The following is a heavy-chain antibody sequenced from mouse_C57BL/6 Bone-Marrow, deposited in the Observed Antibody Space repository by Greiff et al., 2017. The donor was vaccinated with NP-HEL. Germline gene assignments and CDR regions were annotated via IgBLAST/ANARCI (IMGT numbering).Heavy chain of an antibody. V-gene: IGHV5-2*01. CDR1: EYEFPSHD. CDR2: INSDGGST. J-gene: IGHJ1*03. D-gene: IGHD1-1*01. Sequence: DVHLVESGGGLVQPGESLKLSCESNEYEFPSHDMSWVRKTPEKRLELVAAINSDGGSTYYPDTMERRFIISRDNTKKTLYLQMSSLRSEDTALYYCARQAYGSLYWYFDVWGTGTTVTVSS. CDR3: ARQAYGSLYWYFDV.